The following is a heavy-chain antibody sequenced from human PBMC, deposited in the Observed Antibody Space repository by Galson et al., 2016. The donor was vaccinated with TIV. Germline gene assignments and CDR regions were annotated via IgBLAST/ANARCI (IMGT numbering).Heavy chain of an antibody. D-gene: IGHD3-22*01. Sequence: SVKVSCKVSGYTLSEIAMHWVRQAPGEGLEWVGGFDPEAGRTIYAQKFHGRVTVTEGTATDTAYMALNNLRSDDTAVYYCATVAWFPGLSLDSWGQGTLVIVSS. J-gene: IGHJ4*02. CDR3: ATVAWFPGLSLDS. CDR1: GYTLSEIA. V-gene: IGHV1-24*01. CDR2: FDPEAGRT.